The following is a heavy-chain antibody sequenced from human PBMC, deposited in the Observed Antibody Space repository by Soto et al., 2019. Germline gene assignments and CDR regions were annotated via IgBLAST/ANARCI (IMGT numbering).Heavy chain of an antibody. V-gene: IGHV4-59*01. D-gene: IGHD2-8*01. CDR1: GGSISSYY. J-gene: IGHJ6*02. Sequence: SETLSLTCTVSGGSISSYYWSWIRQPPGKGLEWIGYIYYSGSTNYNPSLKSRVTISVDTSKNQFSLKLSSVTAADTAVYYCARSYDYYYGMDVWGQGTTVTVSS. CDR2: IYYSGST. CDR3: ARSYDYYYGMDV.